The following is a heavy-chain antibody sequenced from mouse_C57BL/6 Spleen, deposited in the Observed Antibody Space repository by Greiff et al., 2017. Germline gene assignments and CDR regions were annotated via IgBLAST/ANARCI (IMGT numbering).Heavy chain of an antibody. J-gene: IGHJ1*03. CDR3: AREITTVVEYFDV. V-gene: IGHV5-16*01. CDR2: INYDGSST. D-gene: IGHD1-1*01. Sequence: EVMLVESEGGLVQPGSSMKLSCTASGFTFSDYYMAWVRQVPEKGLEWVANINYDGSSTYYLDSLKSRFIISRDNAKNILYLQMSSLKSEDTATYYCAREITTVVEYFDVWGTGTTVTVSS. CDR1: GFTFSDYY.